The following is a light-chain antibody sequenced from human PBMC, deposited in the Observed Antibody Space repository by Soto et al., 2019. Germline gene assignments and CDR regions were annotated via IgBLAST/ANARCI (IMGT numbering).Light chain of an antibody. V-gene: IGKV3-11*01. CDR3: QQPINWPLT. Sequence: EIVLTQSPATLSLSPGERATLSCRASQTVSSSLAWYQQKPGQAPRLLIYEASNRATGIPARFSGSGSGADFTLTISSLEPEDSALYYCQQPINWPLTFGGGTKVEIK. CDR2: EAS. CDR1: QTVSSS. J-gene: IGKJ4*01.